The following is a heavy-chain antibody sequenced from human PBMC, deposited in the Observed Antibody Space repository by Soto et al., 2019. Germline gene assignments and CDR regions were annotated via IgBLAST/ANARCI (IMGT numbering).Heavy chain of an antibody. CDR3: ARDGGRVSRRIDF. CDR2: IYSSGST. D-gene: IGHD1-26*01. J-gene: IGHJ4*02. V-gene: IGHV4-31*03. Sequence: SETLSLTCSGSGASITSGGYYWSWIRQHPVRGLEWIGYIYSSGSTYYNPSLKSRLDMSVETSKNQFSLKLRSVTAAASDIYSCARDGGRVSRRIDFWGQGHLVTVSS. CDR1: GASITSGGYY.